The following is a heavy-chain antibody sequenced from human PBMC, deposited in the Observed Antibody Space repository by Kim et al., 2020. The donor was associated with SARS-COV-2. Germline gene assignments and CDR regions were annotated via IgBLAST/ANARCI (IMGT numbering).Heavy chain of an antibody. V-gene: IGHV3-33*08. Sequence: GGSLRLSCAASGFTFSSYGMHWVRQAPGKGLEWVAVIWYDGSNKYYADSVKGRFTISRDNSKNTLYLQMNSLRAEDTAVYYCARGPLWFGELQGFDYWGQGTLVTVSS. D-gene: IGHD3-10*01. CDR1: GFTFSSYG. CDR2: IWYDGSNK. CDR3: ARGPLWFGELQGFDY. J-gene: IGHJ4*02.